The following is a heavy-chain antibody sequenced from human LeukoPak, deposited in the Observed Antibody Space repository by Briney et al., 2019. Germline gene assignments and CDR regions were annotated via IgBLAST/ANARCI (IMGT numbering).Heavy chain of an antibody. D-gene: IGHD1/OR15-1a*01. CDR1: GYTFTSYD. J-gene: IGHJ5*02. CDR3: ARVAQTRFDP. CDR2: INPNSGGT. Sequence: ASVKVSCKASGYTFTSYDINWVRQATGQGLEWMGWINPNSGGTNYAQKFQGRVTMTRDTSISTAYMELSRLRSDDTAVYYCARVAQTRFDPWGQGTLVTVSS. V-gene: IGHV1-2*02.